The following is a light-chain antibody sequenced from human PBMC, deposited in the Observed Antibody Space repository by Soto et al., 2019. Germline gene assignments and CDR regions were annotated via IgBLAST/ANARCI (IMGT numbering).Light chain of an antibody. CDR3: QQYNNWPQT. J-gene: IGKJ1*01. CDR1: QSVSSN. V-gene: IGKV3-15*01. Sequence: EIVMTQSPATLSVSPGERATLSCRASQSVSSNLAWYQQKPGQASRLLIYGASTRATGLPSRFSGSGSGTEFTLTVSRLQSEDFAVYYCQQYNNWPQTFGQGTKVEIK. CDR2: GAS.